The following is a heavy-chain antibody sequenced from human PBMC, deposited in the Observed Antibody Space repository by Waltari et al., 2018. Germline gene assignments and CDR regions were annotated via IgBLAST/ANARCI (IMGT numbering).Heavy chain of an antibody. V-gene: IGHV4-39*01. CDR3: ATLPIPLELWYFDL. Sequence: QLQLQESGPGLVNPSETLSLTCTVSVFSIRTSRYYWGWIRQPPGKGLDWIGSLHYGGSSHFNPSLKSRVTISVDTSKNQFSLKLTSVTAADTAVYYCATLPIPLELWYFDLWGRGTLVTVSS. CDR2: LHYGGSS. J-gene: IGHJ2*01. D-gene: IGHD1-7*01. CDR1: VFSIRTSRYY.